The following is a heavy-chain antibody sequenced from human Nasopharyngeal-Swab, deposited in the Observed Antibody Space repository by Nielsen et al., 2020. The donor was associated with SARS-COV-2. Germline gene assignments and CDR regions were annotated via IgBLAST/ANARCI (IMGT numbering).Heavy chain of an antibody. CDR2: IYYSGST. J-gene: IGHJ6*02. D-gene: IGHD3-10*01. CDR3: ARGDDGSGSQGGYYYCYYGMDV. CDR1: GRSISSYY. Sequence: SEPLSLTCTVSGRSISSYYWSWIRQPPGKGPEWIGYIYYSGSTNYNPSLKSRVTISVDTSKNQFSLKLSSVTAADTAVYYCARGDDGSGSQGGYYYCYYGMDVWGQGTTVTVSS. V-gene: IGHV4-59*13.